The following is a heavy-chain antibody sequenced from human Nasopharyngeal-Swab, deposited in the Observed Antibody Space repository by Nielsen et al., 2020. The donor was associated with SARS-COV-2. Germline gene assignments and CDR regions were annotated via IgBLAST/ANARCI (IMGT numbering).Heavy chain of an antibody. J-gene: IGHJ5*02. CDR3: ARDSIAARLDP. CDR1: GFTFSSYG. V-gene: IGHV3-33*01. CDR2: IWYDGSNK. D-gene: IGHD6-6*01. Sequence: GESLKISSAASGFTFSSYGMHWVRQAPGKGLEWVAVIWYDGSNKYYADSVKGRFTISRDNSKNTLYLQMNSPRAEDTAVYYCARDSIAARLDPWGQGTLVTVSS.